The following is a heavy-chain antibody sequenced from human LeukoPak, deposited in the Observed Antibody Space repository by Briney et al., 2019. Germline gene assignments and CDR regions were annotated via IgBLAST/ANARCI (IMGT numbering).Heavy chain of an antibody. CDR3: ARVYQLQEGDAFDI. D-gene: IGHD2-2*01. Sequence: PGGSLRLSCAASGFTVSSNYMSWVRQAPGKGLEWVSVIYSGGSTYYADSVKGRFTISRDNSKNTLYLQMNSLRAEDTAVYYCARVYQLQEGDAFDIWGQGTMVTVSS. CDR2: IYSGGST. J-gene: IGHJ3*02. CDR1: GFTVSSNY. V-gene: IGHV3-53*01.